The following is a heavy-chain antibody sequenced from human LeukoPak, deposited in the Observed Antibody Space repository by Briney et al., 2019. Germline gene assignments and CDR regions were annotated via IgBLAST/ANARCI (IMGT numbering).Heavy chain of an antibody. D-gene: IGHD1-14*01. CDR3: ARDSRTGWFDP. CDR1: GGSISSGSYY. J-gene: IGHJ5*02. CDR2: IYTSGST. Sequence: SETLSLTCTVSGGSISSGSYYWSWIRQPAGKGLEWIGRIYTSGSTNYNPSLKSRVTISVDTSKNQFSLKLSSVTAADTAVYYCARDSRTGWFDPWGQGPLVSVSS. V-gene: IGHV4-61*02.